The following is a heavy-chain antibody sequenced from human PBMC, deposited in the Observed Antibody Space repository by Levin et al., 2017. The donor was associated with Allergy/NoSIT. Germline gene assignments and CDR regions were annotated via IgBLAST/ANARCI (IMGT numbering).Heavy chain of an antibody. D-gene: IGHD2-8*01. Sequence: ASVKVSCAASAFTFSRHSMNWVRQAPGKGLEWVSSISSRSTYIHYADSVKGRFTISRDNAKNSLYLQMNSLRAEDTAVYYCARDVDNCTTGVCVDYYGLDVWGQGTTVTVSS. CDR3: ARDVDNCTTGVCVDYYGLDV. CDR2: ISSRSTYI. CDR1: AFTFSRHS. V-gene: IGHV3-21*01. J-gene: IGHJ6*02.